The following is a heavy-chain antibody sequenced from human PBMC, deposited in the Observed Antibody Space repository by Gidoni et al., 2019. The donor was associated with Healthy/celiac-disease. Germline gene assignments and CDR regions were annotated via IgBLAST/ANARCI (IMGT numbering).Heavy chain of an antibody. V-gene: IGHV1-69*01. CDR3: ASSRSPRRSAHFDY. D-gene: IGHD1-26*01. CDR1: GGTFSSYA. J-gene: IGHJ4*02. CDR2: IIPIFGTA. Sequence: QVQLVQSGAEVKKPGSSVKVYCKASGGTFSSYAISWVRQAPGQGLEWMGGIIPIFGTANYAQKFQGRVTITADESTSTAYMELSSLRSEDTAVYYGASSRSPRRSAHFDYWGQGTLVTVSS.